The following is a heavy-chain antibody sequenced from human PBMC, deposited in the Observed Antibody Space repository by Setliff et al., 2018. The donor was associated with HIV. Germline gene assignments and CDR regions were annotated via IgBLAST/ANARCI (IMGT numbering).Heavy chain of an antibody. CDR2: IDPNGGAT. Sequence: ASVKVSCKAFGYTFTSYFLHWVRQAPGQGLEWLGIIDPNGGATNNAQKLQGRLTVTTDTSTGTLYMELSNLRSDDSAVYYCARAGGGATDQAFDIWGQGT. CDR1: GYTFTSYF. V-gene: IGHV1-46*01. J-gene: IGHJ3*02. CDR3: ARAGGGATDQAFDI. D-gene: IGHD2-2*01.